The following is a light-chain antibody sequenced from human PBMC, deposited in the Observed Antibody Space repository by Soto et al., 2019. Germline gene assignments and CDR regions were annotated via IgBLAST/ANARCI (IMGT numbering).Light chain of an antibody. CDR2: YIS. V-gene: IGKV3-11*01. CDR1: QSAGNF. CDR3: QQRSNWPSIT. Sequence: EIVLTQSPGTLSLSPGERATLSCRASQSAGNFLAWYQQKPGQAPRLLIYYISTRATGIPARFSGSGSGTDFTLTINSLEPEDFAVYYCQQRSNWPSITFGQGTRLEIK. J-gene: IGKJ5*01.